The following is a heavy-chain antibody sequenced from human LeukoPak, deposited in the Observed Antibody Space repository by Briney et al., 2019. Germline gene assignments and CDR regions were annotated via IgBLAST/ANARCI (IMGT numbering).Heavy chain of an antibody. CDR1: GFTFSIYW. CDR2: IKQDGSEK. Sequence: GGSLRLSCAASGFTFSIYWMSWVRHAPGEGLEWVANIKQDGSEKYYVDSVRGRFTISRDNAKNSLSLQMNSLRAEDTAVYYCARAVAESEDYWGQGTLVTVSS. V-gene: IGHV3-7*04. D-gene: IGHD6-19*01. J-gene: IGHJ4*02. CDR3: ARAVAESEDY.